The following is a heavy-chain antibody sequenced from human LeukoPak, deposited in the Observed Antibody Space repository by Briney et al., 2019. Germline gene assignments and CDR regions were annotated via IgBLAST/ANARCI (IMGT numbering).Heavy chain of an antibody. Sequence: GESLKISCKVSGYRFTSYWIAWVRQVPGKVLEWMGLIYPGDSDTRYNPSFQGQVTISADKSISTAYLQWSSLKASDTAIYYCARRIGSGWSDYWGQGTLVIVSS. V-gene: IGHV5-51*01. CDR2: IYPGDSDT. CDR3: ARRIGSGWSDY. J-gene: IGHJ4*02. CDR1: GYRFTSYW. D-gene: IGHD6-19*01.